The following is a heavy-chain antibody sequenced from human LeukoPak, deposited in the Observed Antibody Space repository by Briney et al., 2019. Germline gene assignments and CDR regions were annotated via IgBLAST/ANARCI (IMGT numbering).Heavy chain of an antibody. CDR3: AKDASLITMIRGVPIIYYYYSMDV. J-gene: IGHJ6*03. CDR1: GFTFSSFE. D-gene: IGHD3-10*01. CDR2: ISSSGSTM. Sequence: GGSLRLSCAASGFTFSSFEMNWVRQAPGKGLEWVSYISSSGSTMYYADSVKGRFTISRDNSTLYLQMNSLRLEDTAVYFCAKDASLITMIRGVPIIYYYYSMDVWGKGTTVTISS. V-gene: IGHV3-48*03.